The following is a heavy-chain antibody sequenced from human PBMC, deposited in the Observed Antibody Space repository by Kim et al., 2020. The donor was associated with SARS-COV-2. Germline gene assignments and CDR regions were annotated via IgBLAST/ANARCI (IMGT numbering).Heavy chain of an antibody. D-gene: IGHD2-21*01. J-gene: IGHJ6*01. CDR1: GFTFDTYA. Sequence: GGSLRLSCVASGFTFDTYAMSWVRQAPWKGLEWVSVISGGAVNKFYADSVRGRFTISRDNSKNTLYFQMNSLRDEDTALYYCATMVIMDGYNYFYYYAM. CDR2: ISGGAVNK. V-gene: IGHV3-23*01. CDR3: ATMVIMDGYNYFYYYAM.